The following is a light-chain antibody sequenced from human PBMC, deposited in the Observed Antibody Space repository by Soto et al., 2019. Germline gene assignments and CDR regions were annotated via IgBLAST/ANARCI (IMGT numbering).Light chain of an antibody. CDR3: HSYASSLSVV. J-gene: IGLJ2*01. V-gene: IGLV1-40*01. CDR2: GNS. CDR1: SSNIGAGYD. Sequence: QPVLTQPPSVSGAPGQRVTISCTGSSSNIGAGYDVHWYQQLPGTAPKLLIYGNSNRPSGVPDRFSGSKSGTSASLAITGLQAEDEADYYCHSYASSLSVVFGGGTKLTVL.